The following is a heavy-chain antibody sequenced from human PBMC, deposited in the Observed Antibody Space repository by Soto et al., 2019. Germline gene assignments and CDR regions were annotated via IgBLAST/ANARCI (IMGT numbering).Heavy chain of an antibody. Sequence: QVQLQESGPGLVKPSQTLSLTCTVSGGSISSGDYYWSWIRQPPGKGLEWIGYIYYSGSTYYSPSLKSRVSXXVXTSKDQFSLKLSSVTAADTAVYYCARERPDGARLDPWGQGTLVTVSS. CDR1: GGSISSGDYY. CDR3: ARERPDGARLDP. D-gene: IGHD6-6*01. CDR2: IYYSGST. V-gene: IGHV4-30-4*01. J-gene: IGHJ5*02.